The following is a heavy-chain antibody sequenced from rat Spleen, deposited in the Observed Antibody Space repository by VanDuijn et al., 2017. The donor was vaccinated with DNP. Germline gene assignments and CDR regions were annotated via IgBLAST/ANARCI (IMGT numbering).Heavy chain of an antibody. V-gene: IGHV5-31*01. CDR2: ITASGGNT. J-gene: IGHJ1*01. Sequence: EVQLVESGGDLVQPGRSLKLSCVASGFTFNNYWMAWIRQVPGKGLEWVASITASGGNTYYPDSVKGRFTISRDNAKNTLYLRMNSLRSEDTATYYCARRANWIYWYFDFWGPGTMVTVSS. D-gene: IGHD5-1*01. CDR3: ARRANWIYWYFDF. CDR1: GFTFNNYW.